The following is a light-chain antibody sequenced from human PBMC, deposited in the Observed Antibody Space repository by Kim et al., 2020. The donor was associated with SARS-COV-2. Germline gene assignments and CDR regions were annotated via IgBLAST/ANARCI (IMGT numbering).Light chain of an antibody. CDR3: ISYAGTKTLV. CDR2: EVF. CDR1: SSDVGAYNF. J-gene: IGLJ2*01. V-gene: IGLV2-8*01. Sequence: QSALTQPPSASGSPGQSVTISCTGSSSDVGAYNFLSWYQQHPGKAPKLMIYEVFKRPSGVPDRFSASKSGNTASLTVSGLRAEDEADYYCISYAGTKTLVFGGGTKLTVL.